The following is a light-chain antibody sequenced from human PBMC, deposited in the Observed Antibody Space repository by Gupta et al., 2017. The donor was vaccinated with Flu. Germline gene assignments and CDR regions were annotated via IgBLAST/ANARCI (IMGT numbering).Light chain of an antibody. Sequence: SCRSSQSVLSTSNNNNYLAWYHHKPGQPPRLLIYWASTRESGVPDRVSGSGSGTDFTLTISSLQAEDVAVYYCQQYYTIPITFGQGTRLEIK. CDR2: WAS. CDR1: QSVLSTSNNNNY. V-gene: IGKV4-1*01. CDR3: QQYYTIPIT. J-gene: IGKJ5*01.